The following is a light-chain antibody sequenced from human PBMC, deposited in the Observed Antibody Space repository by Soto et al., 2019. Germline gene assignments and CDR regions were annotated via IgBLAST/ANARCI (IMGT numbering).Light chain of an antibody. CDR2: TAS. J-gene: IGKJ1*01. V-gene: IGKV1-39*01. CDR1: QSINTY. Sequence: DIQMTQSPSSLSASVGDRVTITCRASQSINTYLNWYHQKPGKAPNLLIYTASRLESGVPSRFSGSGSGTDFTLTISSLQPEDFATYFCQQSYSRPRTFGQGTKVDIK. CDR3: QQSYSRPRT.